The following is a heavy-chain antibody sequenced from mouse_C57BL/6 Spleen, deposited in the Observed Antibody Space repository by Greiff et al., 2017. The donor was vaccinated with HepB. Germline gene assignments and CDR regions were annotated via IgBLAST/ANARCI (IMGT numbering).Heavy chain of an antibody. CDR3: ARRGGKKAQATFLDY. Sequence: EVQLQESGPELVKPGASVKMSCKASGYTFTDYNMHWVKQSHGKSLEWIGYINPNNGGTSYNHKFKGKATLTVNKSSSTAYMELRSLTSEDSAVYYCARRGGKKAQATFLDYWGQGTTLTVSS. V-gene: IGHV1-22*01. D-gene: IGHD3-2*02. J-gene: IGHJ2*01. CDR2: INPNNGGT. CDR1: GYTFTDYN.